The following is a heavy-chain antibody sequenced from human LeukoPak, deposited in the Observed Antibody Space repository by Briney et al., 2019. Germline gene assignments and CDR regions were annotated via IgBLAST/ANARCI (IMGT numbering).Heavy chain of an antibody. J-gene: IGHJ6*03. Sequence: ASVKVSCKASGYTFTGYYMHWVRQAPGQGLEWMGWINPNSGGTNYAQKFQGRVTMTRDTSISTAYMELSRLRSDDTAVYYCARDRKDIVVPPAGDYYYYMDVWGKGTTVTVSS. CDR3: ARDRKDIVVPPAGDYYYYMDV. CDR2: INPNSGGT. D-gene: IGHD2-2*01. CDR1: GYTFTGYY. V-gene: IGHV1-2*02.